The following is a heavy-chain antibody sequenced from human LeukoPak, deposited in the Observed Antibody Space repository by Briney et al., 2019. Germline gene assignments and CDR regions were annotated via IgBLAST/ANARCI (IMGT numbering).Heavy chain of an antibody. CDR3: ARGGWTFEY. V-gene: IGHV3-7*01. CDR1: GFTLSSYW. D-gene: IGHD6-19*01. Sequence: GGSLRLSCAASGFTLSSYWMSWVSQAPGKGLEWVANIRQDGSEKYYVDSVKGRFTISRDNAKNSLYLQINSLRAEDTAVYYCARGGWTFEYWDQGTLVTVSS. CDR2: IRQDGSEK. J-gene: IGHJ4*02.